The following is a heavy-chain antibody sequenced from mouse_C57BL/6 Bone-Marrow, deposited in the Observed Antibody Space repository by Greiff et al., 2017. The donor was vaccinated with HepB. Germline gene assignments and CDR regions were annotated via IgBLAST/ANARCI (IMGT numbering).Heavy chain of an antibody. J-gene: IGHJ3*01. Sequence: VQLQQSGAELVRPGASVKLSCTASGFNIKDDYMHWVKQRPEQGLEWIGWIDPENGDTEYASKFQGKATITADTSSNTAYLQLSSLTSEDTAVYSCTPYDYSFAYWGQGTLVTVSA. V-gene: IGHV14-4*01. CDR2: IDPENGDT. CDR3: TPYDYSFAY. CDR1: GFNIKDDY. D-gene: IGHD2-4*01.